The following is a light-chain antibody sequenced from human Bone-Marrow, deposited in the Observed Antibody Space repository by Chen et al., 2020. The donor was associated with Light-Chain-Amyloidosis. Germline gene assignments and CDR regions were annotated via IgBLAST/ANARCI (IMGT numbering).Light chain of an antibody. CDR3: QVWDRSSDRPV. CDR1: NIGSTS. J-gene: IGLJ3*02. Sequence: SYVLTQPSSVSVAPGQTATIACGGNNIGSTSVHWYQQTPGQAPLLVVYDVSDRPSGIPERLSGSNSGNTAALTISRVEAGDGADYYCQVWDRSSDRPVFGGGTKLTVL. CDR2: DVS. V-gene: IGLV3-21*02.